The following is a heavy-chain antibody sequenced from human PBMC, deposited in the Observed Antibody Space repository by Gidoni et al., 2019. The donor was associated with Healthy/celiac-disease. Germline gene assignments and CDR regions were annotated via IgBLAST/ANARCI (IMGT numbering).Heavy chain of an antibody. CDR1: GGSISSYY. CDR3: ARRSGIYSSRGDYYYYGMDV. D-gene: IGHD6-13*01. CDR2: IYYSGST. V-gene: IGHV4-59*08. J-gene: IGHJ6*02. Sequence: QVQLQESGPGLVKPSETLSLTCTVSGGSISSYYWSWIRQPPGKGLEWIGYIYYSGSTNYNPSLKSRVTISVDTSKNQFSLKLSSVTAADTAVYYCARRSGIYSSRGDYYYYGMDVWGQGTTVTVSS.